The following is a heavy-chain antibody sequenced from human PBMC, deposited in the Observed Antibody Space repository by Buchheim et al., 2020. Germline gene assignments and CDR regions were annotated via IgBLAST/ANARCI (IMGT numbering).Heavy chain of an antibody. CDR3: ARTTVTTYYYYGMDV. J-gene: IGHJ6*02. D-gene: IGHD4-17*01. V-gene: IGHV4-59*12. CDR1: GGSISSYY. CDR2: IYYSGST. Sequence: QVQLQESGPGLVKPSETLSLTCTVSGGSISSYYWSWIRQPPGKGLEWIGYIYYSGSTNYNPSLKSRVTISVDTSKNQFSLKLSSVTAADTAVYYCARTTVTTYYYYGMDVWGQGTT.